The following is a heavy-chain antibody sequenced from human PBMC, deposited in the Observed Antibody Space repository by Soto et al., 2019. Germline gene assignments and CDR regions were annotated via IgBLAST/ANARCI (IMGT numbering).Heavy chain of an antibody. CDR3: ATFPRDERITIFGVVTSKLDY. CDR2: ISGSGGST. Sequence: GGSLRLSCAASGFTFSSYAMSWVRQAPGKGLEWVSAISGSGGSTYYADSVKGRFTISRDNCKNTLYLPMNNLRAVDTGVYYCATFPRDERITIFGVVTSKLDYWGQGTLVTVSS. V-gene: IGHV3-23*01. D-gene: IGHD3-3*01. CDR1: GFTFSSYA. J-gene: IGHJ4*02.